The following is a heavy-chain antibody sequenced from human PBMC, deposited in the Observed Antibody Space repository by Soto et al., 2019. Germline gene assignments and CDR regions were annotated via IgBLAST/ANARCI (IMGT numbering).Heavy chain of an antibody. Sequence: GPTLVNPTETLTLTCTCAGWARSTRVVDVGWIRQPPGKALEWLALIYWDDDKRYSPSLKSRLTITKDTSKNQVVLTMTNMEPVDTATYYCEHRPALAIGNNKYNNWFDPWGQGTLVTVSS. V-gene: IGHV2-5*02. J-gene: IGHJ5*02. CDR3: EHRPALAIGNNKYNNWFDP. CDR2: IYWDDDK. D-gene: IGHD5-12*01. CDR1: GWARSTRVVD.